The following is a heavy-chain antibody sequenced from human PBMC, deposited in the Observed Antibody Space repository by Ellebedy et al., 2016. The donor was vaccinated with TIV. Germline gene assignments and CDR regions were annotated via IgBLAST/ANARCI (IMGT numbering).Heavy chain of an antibody. CDR2: IWSDGSLE. CDR1: GFTFTNYH. V-gene: IGHV3-33*01. CDR3: AREVGGGQGDMDV. D-gene: IGHD1-26*01. Sequence: PGGSLRLSCAASGFTFTNYHMHWVRQAPGKGLEWVALIWSDGSLEYYAESVKGRFTLSRDSSENTVYLHMNSLRADDTAVYYCAREVGGGQGDMDVWGQGTTVTVSS. J-gene: IGHJ6*02.